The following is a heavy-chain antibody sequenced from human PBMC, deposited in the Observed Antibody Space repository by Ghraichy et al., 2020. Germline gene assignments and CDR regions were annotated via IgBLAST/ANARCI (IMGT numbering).Heavy chain of an antibody. CDR1: GFTVSTNY. CDR3: ARGTQAARLSFDY. Sequence: GGSLRLSCAASGFTVSTNYMSWVRQAPGKGLEWVSVIYSDGSTYYADSVKGRFSISRDNSKNTLYLPMNSLRAEDTAVYYCARGTQAARLSFDYWGQGTLVTVSS. CDR2: IYSDGST. V-gene: IGHV3-53*01. J-gene: IGHJ4*02. D-gene: IGHD6-6*01.